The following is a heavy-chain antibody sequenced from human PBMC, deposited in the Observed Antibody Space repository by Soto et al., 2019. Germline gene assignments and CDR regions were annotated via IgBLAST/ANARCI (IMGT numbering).Heavy chain of an antibody. J-gene: IGHJ4*02. Sequence: EVQLVESGGGLVKPGGSLRLSCAASGFTFSNAWMNWVRQAPGKGLEWVGRIKSKTDGGTTDYAAPVKGRFTISRDDSKNTLYLQMNSLKTVDTAVYYCIPIAVSGYFYFDYWGQGTLVTVSS. V-gene: IGHV3-15*07. CDR3: IPIAVSGYFYFDY. CDR2: IKSKTDGGTT. D-gene: IGHD6-19*01. CDR1: GFTFSNAW.